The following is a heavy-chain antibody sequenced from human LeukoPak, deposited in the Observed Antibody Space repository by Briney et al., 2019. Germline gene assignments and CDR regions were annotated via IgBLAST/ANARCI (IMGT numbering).Heavy chain of an antibody. V-gene: IGHV4-34*01. D-gene: IGHD5-12*01. CDR2: INHSGST. CDR3: ARRGMWDIVNNDGFDV. J-gene: IGHJ3*01. Sequence: ASETLSLTCAVYGGSFSGYYWSWIRQSPGKGLEWIGEINHSGSTNDSPSLKSRVTMSVDTSKNQFSLKLTSVTAADTAVYYCARRGMWDIVNNDGFDVWGQGTMVTVSS. CDR1: GGSFSGYY.